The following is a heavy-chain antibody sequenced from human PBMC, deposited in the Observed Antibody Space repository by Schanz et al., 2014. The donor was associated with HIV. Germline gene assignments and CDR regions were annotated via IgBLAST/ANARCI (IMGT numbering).Heavy chain of an antibody. J-gene: IGHJ3*02. CDR1: GFTFSTFA. CDR3: ARSPDWAGTDAFEI. D-gene: IGHD6-19*01. CDR2: IWYDGSYK. Sequence: QVQLVESGGGVVQPGRSLRLSCAASGFTFSTFAMHWVRQAPGKGLEWVAVIWYDGSYKYYADSVKGRFTISRDNPKNTLYLQMNSLRAEDTAIYYCARSPDWAGTDAFEIWGQGTMVTVSS. V-gene: IGHV3-33*08.